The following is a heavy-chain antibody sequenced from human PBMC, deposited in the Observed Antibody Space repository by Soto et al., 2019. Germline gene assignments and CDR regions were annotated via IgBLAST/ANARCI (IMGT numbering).Heavy chain of an antibody. CDR2: ISAYNGNT. D-gene: IGHD2-15*01. CDR1: GYTFTSYG. V-gene: IGHV1-18*01. CDR3: ARVSPRYCSGGSCYSGDY. J-gene: IGHJ4*02. Sequence: ASVKVSCKASGYTFTSYGISWVRQAPGQGLEWMGWISAYNGNTNYAQKLQGRVTMTTDTSTSTAYMGLRSLRSDDTAVYYCARVSPRYCSGGSCYSGDYWGQGTLVTVSS.